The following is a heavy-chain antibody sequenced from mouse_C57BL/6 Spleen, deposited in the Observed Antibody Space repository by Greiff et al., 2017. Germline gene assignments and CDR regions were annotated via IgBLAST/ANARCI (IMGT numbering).Heavy chain of an antibody. CDR3: AALLLRPFDY. D-gene: IGHD1-1*01. J-gene: IGHJ2*01. V-gene: IGHV1-22*01. Sequence: VQLQQSGPELVKPGASVKMSCKASGYTFTDYNMHWVKQSHGKSLEWIGYINPNNGGTSYNQKFKGKATLTVNKSSSTAYMELRSLTSEVSAVYYCAALLLRPFDYWGQGTTLTVSS. CDR1: GYTFTDYN. CDR2: INPNNGGT.